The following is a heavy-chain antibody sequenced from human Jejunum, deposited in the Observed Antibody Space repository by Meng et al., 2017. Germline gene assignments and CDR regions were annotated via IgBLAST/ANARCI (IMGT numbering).Heavy chain of an antibody. CDR1: GFPFSDQY. V-gene: IGHV3-72*01. J-gene: IGHJ4*02. CDR3: ARGGSYYLDN. CDR2: IRNKANSHTT. Sequence: EVQLVESGGGLVQPGGFLRLSCAASGFPFSDQYMDWVRQAPGKGLEWVGRIRNKANSHTTEHAASVKGRFTISRDDSKNSLYLQMNSLKTEDTAVYFCARGGSYYLDNWGQGTLVTVSS. D-gene: IGHD3-10*01.